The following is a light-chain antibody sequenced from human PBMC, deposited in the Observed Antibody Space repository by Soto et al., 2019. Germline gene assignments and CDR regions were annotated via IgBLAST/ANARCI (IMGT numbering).Light chain of an antibody. J-gene: IGLJ1*01. CDR3: SSYTSSSSLYV. CDR2: EVS. V-gene: IGLV2-14*01. Sequence: QSALTQPASVSGSPGQSITISCTGTSSDVGGYNYVSWYQQHPGTAPKLMIYEVSNRPSGLSNRFSGSTSGNTASLTISGLQAEDEADYYCSSYTSSSSLYVFGTGTKLTVL. CDR1: SSDVGGYNY.